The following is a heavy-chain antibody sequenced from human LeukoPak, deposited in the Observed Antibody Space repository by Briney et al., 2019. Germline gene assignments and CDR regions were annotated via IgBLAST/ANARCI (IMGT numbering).Heavy chain of an antibody. J-gene: IGHJ4*02. CDR3: ARVPGIAARCLYYFDY. D-gene: IGHD6-6*01. CDR1: GGSFSGYY. CDR2: INHSGST. Sequence: SETLSLTCAVYGGSFSGYYWSWIRQPPGKGLEWIGEINHSGSTNYNPSLKSRVTISVDTSKNQFSLKLSSVTAADTAVYYCARVPGIAARCLYYFDYWGQGTLVTVSS. V-gene: IGHV4-34*01.